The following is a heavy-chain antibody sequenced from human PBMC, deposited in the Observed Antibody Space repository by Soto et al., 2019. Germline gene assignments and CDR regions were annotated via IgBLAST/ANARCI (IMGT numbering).Heavy chain of an antibody. CDR2: IYPGDSDA. CDR1: GYSFSTHW. V-gene: IGHV5-51*01. D-gene: IGHD3-16*01. Sequence: GESLKISCNGSGYSFSTHWVGWVRQMPGKGLEWMGIIYPGDSDARYSPSFKGQVTISVDESTTTAFLQWSSLKASDTAMYFCARSQFDYVWGTSGYFDSWGQGTLVTVSS. CDR3: ARSQFDYVWGTSGYFDS. J-gene: IGHJ4*02.